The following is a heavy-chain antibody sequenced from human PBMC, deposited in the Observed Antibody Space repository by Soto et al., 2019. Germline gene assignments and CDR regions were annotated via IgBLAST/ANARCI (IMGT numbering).Heavy chain of an antibody. D-gene: IGHD6-13*01. J-gene: IGHJ5*02. V-gene: IGHV4-31*03. CDR2: IYYSGST. Sequence: PSETLSLTCTVSGGSISSGGYYWSWIRQHPGKGLEWIGYIYYSGSTYYNPSLKSRVTISVDTSKNQFSLKLSSVTAADTAVYYCARDGSHSYSSSWNKWFDPWGQGTLVTVSS. CDR3: ARDGSHSYSSSWNKWFDP. CDR1: GGSISSGGYY.